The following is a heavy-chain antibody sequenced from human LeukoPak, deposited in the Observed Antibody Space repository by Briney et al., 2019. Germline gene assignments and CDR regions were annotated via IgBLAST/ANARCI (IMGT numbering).Heavy chain of an antibody. CDR1: GYTFTGYY. CDR3: ARMEGRCSGGSCYLLLAFDY. V-gene: IGHV1-2*02. CDR2: INPNSGGT. J-gene: IGHJ4*02. D-gene: IGHD2-15*01. Sequence: ASVKVSCKASGYTFTGYYMHWVRQAPGQGLEWMGWINPNSGGTNYAQKFQGRVTMTRDTSIGTAYMELSRLRSDDTAVYYCARMEGRCSGGSCYLLLAFDYWGQGTLVTVSS.